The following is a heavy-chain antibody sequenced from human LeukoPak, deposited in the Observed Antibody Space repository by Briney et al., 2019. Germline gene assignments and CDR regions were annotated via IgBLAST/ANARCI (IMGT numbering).Heavy chain of an antibody. CDR1: GFTFSSYG. V-gene: IGHV3-23*01. CDR2: LSGSGGST. J-gene: IGHJ4*02. D-gene: IGHD5-12*01. Sequence: GGSLRLSCAASGFTFSSYGMHWVRQAPGKGLEWVSGLSGSGGSTYYADSVKGRFTISRDNSKSTLYLLMNSLRAEDTAVYYCAKDRWVASDYWGQGTLVTVSS. CDR3: AKDRWVASDY.